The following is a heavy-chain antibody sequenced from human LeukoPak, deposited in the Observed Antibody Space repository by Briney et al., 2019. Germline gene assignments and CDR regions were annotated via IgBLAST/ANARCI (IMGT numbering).Heavy chain of an antibody. D-gene: IGHD1-26*01. CDR1: GFTYSSYS. CDR2: ISSSSSYI. V-gene: IGHV3-21*01. CDR3: ARSSGSYLDY. J-gene: IGHJ4*02. Sequence: GGSLRLSCAASGFTYSSYSMNWVRQAPGKGLEWVSSISSSSSYIYYADSVKGRFTISRDNAKNSLYLQMNSLRAEDTAVYYCARSSGSYLDYWGQGTLVTVSS.